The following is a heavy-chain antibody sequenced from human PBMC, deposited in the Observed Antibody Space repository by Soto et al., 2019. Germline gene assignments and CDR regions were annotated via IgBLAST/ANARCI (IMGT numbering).Heavy chain of an antibody. CDR1: GFTFSDFE. Sequence: QVQLVESGGGVVQPGRSLRLSCSASGFTFSDFEMYWVRQAPGKGLDWVSFISYDGSNQYYAGSVKGRFTVSRDNSKNTLFLLMNSLRPEDTAVYFCARRTGTAPRFDYWGQGTVVTVSS. V-gene: IGHV3-30-3*01. CDR2: ISYDGSNQ. J-gene: IGHJ4*02. D-gene: IGHD1-7*01. CDR3: ARRTGTAPRFDY.